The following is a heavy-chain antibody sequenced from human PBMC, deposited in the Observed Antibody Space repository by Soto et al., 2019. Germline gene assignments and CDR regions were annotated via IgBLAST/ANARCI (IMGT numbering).Heavy chain of an antibody. V-gene: IGHV1-2*02. CDR2: INPNSGGT. CDR3: ARSRLGEEWLEEIYYYGMDV. Sequence: GASVKVSCKASGYTFTGYYMHWVRQAPGQGLEWMGWINPNSGGTNYAQKFQGRVTMTRDTSISTAYMELSRLRSDDTAVYYCARSRLGEEWLEEIYYYGMDVWGQGTTVTVSS. J-gene: IGHJ6*02. D-gene: IGHD3-3*01. CDR1: GYTFTGYY.